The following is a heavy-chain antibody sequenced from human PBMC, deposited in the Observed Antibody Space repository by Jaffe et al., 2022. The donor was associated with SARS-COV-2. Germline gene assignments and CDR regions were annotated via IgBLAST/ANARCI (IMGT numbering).Heavy chain of an antibody. V-gene: IGHV4-39*01. CDR3: ARNLANGFDI. Sequence: QLQLQESGPGLVKPSQTLSLTCTVSGGSISSSSYYWGWIRQPPGTGLEWVGSIYNSGSTYYNPSLKNRVTISVDTSENQFSLKLRSVTAADTAVYYCARNLANGFDIWGQGTMVTVSS. CDR2: IYNSGST. CDR1: GGSISSSSYY. J-gene: IGHJ3*02.